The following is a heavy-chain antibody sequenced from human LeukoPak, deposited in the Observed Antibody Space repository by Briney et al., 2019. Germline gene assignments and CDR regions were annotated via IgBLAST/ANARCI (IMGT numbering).Heavy chain of an antibody. D-gene: IGHD6-13*01. V-gene: IGHV3-53*01. CDR3: ASRIATAGSVDY. CDR2: IYSSGST. CDR1: GFTVSSNY. J-gene: IGHJ4*02. Sequence: GGSLRLSCAASGFTVSSNYMSWVRQARGKGLEGVSVIYSSGSTYYAESVKGRFTISRDNSKNTLHLQMNTLRAEDTAVYYCASRIATAGSVDYWGQGTLVTVSS.